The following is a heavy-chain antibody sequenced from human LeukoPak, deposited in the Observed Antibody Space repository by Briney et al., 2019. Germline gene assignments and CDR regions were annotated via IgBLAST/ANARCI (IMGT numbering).Heavy chain of an antibody. CDR1: GYTFTSYD. CDR3: ARVSSDSGSLNY. Sequence: ASVKVSCKASGYTFTSYDINWVRQATGQGLEWMGWMNPNSGNTGYAQKLQGRVTMTTDTSTSTAYMELRSLRSDDTAVYYCARVSSDSGSLNYWGQGTLVTVSS. J-gene: IGHJ4*02. D-gene: IGHD3-10*01. V-gene: IGHV1-8*01. CDR2: MNPNSGNT.